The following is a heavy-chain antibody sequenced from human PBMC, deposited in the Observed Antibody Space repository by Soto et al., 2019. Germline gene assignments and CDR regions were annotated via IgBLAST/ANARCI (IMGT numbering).Heavy chain of an antibody. V-gene: IGHV1-46*03. J-gene: IGHJ2*01. CDR3: ARDLAAHRYFDL. CDR2: INPSGGST. Sequence: QVQLVQSGAEVKKPGASVKVSCKASGYTFTSYYMHWVRQAPGQGLEWMGIINPSGGSTSYAQKFRDRDTRPRDPSKRTGYMELSSLRSEDTAVYYCARDLAAHRYFDLWGRGSLVTVSS. CDR1: GYTFTSYY.